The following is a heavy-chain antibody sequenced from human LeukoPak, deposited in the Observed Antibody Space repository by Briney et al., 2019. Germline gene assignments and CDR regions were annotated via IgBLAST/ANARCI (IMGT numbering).Heavy chain of an antibody. J-gene: IGHJ4*02. Sequence: SETLSLTCTVSGGSIISSDSYWAWIRQSPGRGLEWIGSVYYTGSTYYIPSLKSRVTISVDTSKNQFSLILTSVTAADTSIYYCARQVNSSVHWGQGTLVTVSS. CDR3: ARQVNSSVH. D-gene: IGHD6-6*01. CDR2: VYYTGST. V-gene: IGHV4-39*01. CDR1: GGSIISSDSY.